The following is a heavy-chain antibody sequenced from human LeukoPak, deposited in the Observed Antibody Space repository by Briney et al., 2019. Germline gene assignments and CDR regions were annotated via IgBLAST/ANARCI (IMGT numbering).Heavy chain of an antibody. CDR3: ARRKGGYSSSWYISDHYYFDY. D-gene: IGHD6-13*01. CDR1: GGSFSGYY. Sequence: PSETLSLTCAVYGGSFSGYYWSWIRQPPGKGLEWIGEINHSGSTNYNPSLKSRVTISVDTSKNQFSLKLSSVTAADTAVHYCARRKGGYSSSWYISDHYYFDYWGQGTLVTVSS. CDR2: INHSGST. V-gene: IGHV4-34*01. J-gene: IGHJ4*02.